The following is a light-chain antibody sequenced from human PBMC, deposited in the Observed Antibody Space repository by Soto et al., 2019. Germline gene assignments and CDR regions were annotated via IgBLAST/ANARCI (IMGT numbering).Light chain of an antibody. CDR1: QSISSY. CDR2: DAS. J-gene: IGKJ4*01. V-gene: IGKV1-5*01. Sequence: IHMTQSPSSLSASVGHRVTITCRASQSISSYLNWYQQKPGKAPKLLIYDASSLESGTPSRFSGRRSGTQFTLTINGLQPHDFATYYCQQYDNYKPLTFGGGTKVDI. CDR3: QQYDNYKPLT.